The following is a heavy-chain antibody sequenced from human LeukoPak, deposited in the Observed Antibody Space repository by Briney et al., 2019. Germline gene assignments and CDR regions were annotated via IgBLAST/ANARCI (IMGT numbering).Heavy chain of an antibody. V-gene: IGHV1-18*01. J-gene: IGHJ4*02. CDR3: ARNLGLWFGAIDY. D-gene: IGHD3-10*01. Sequence: ASVKVSCKASGYTFINNGISWVRQAPGQGLEWMGWISGYNGNTDYLQKLQGRVTMTTDTSTSTAYMEVRSLRSDDTAVYYCARNLGLWFGAIDYWGQGTLVTVSS. CDR2: ISGYNGNT. CDR1: GYTFINNG.